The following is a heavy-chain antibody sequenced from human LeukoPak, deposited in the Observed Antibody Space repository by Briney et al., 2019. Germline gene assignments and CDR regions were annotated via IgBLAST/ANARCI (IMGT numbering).Heavy chain of an antibody. CDR3: ARGGGNQLLTYGMDV. CDR1: GGTFSSYA. CDR2: IIPIFGPA. D-gene: IGHD2-2*01. Sequence: SVKVSCKASGGTFSSYAISWVRQAPGQGLEWMGGIIPIFGPANYAQKFQGRVTITADESTSTAYMELSSLRSEDTAVYYCARGGGNQLLTYGMDVWGQGTTVTVSS. J-gene: IGHJ6*02. V-gene: IGHV1-69*13.